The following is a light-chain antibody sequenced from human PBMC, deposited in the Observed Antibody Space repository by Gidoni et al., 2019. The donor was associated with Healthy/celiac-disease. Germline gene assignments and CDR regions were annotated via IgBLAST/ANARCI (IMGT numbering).Light chain of an antibody. CDR1: QSISSW. Sequence: DIQMTQSPSTLSASVGDRVTITCRASQSISSWLAWYQQKPGKAPMLLIYKASSLESGVPSRFSRSGSGTEFTLTISSLQPDDFATYYCQQYNSYSWTFGQGTKVEIK. J-gene: IGKJ1*01. CDR3: QQYNSYSWT. CDR2: KAS. V-gene: IGKV1-5*03.